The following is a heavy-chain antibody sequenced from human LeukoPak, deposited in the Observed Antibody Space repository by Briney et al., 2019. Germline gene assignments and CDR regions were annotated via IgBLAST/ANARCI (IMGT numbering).Heavy chain of an antibody. CDR2: INHSGST. V-gene: IGHV4-34*01. Sequence: TASETLSLTCTVYGGSFSGYYWSWIRQPPGKGLEWIGEINHSGSTNYNPSLKSRVTISVDTSKNQSSLKLSSVTAADTAVYYCARDADIVVVPAAKDGMDVWGQGTTVTVSS. D-gene: IGHD2-2*01. J-gene: IGHJ6*02. CDR1: GGSFSGYY. CDR3: ARDADIVVVPAAKDGMDV.